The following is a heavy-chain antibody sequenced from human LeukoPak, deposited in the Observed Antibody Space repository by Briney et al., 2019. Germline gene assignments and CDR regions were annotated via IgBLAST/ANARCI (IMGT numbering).Heavy chain of an antibody. Sequence: PGGSLRLSCAASGFTFTNYAMSWVRQAPGKGLEWVSGISHSGGTSYYPDSVKGRFTISRDNSKDTLYLQMSSLRGEDTAIYYCAKEKYNAWSPYYFDYWGQGTLVTVSS. CDR1: GFTFTNYA. V-gene: IGHV3-23*01. J-gene: IGHJ4*02. CDR2: ISHSGGTS. D-gene: IGHD1-1*01. CDR3: AKEKYNAWSPYYFDY.